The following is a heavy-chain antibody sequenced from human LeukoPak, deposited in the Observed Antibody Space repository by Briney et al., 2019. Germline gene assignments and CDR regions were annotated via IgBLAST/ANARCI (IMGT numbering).Heavy chain of an antibody. CDR3: ARAPLRAGTLYYYYYMDV. CDR1: GGTFSSYA. J-gene: IGHJ6*03. Sequence: SVKVSCKASGGTFSSYAISWVRQAPGQGLEWMGGIIPIFGTANYAQKFQGRVTITTDESTSTAYMELSSLRSEDTAVYYCARAPLRAGTLYYYYYMDVWGKGTTVTVSS. D-gene: IGHD1-14*01. V-gene: IGHV1-69*05. CDR2: IIPIFGTA.